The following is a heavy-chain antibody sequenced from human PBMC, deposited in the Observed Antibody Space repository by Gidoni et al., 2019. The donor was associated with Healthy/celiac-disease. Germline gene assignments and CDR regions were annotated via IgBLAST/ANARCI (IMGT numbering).Heavy chain of an antibody. CDR2: IYYSGST. D-gene: IGHD5-18*01. CDR3: ARGIQLWLLEYANWFDP. Sequence: QVQLQESGPGLVKPSQTLSLTCTVSGGSISSGGSYWSWIRQHPGKGLEWIGYIYYSGSTYYNPSLKSRVTISVDTSKNQFSLKLSSVTAADTAVYYCARGIQLWLLEYANWFDPWGQGTLVTVSS. J-gene: IGHJ5*02. V-gene: IGHV4-31*03. CDR1: GGSISSGGSY.